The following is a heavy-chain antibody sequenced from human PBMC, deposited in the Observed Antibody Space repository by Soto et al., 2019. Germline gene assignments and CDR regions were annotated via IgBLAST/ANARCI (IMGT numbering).Heavy chain of an antibody. J-gene: IGHJ5*02. Sequence: GGSLRLSCAASGFTFNIYGMHWVRQAPDKGLEWVALISYDGSNQYYADSVKGRFTISRDNSKNTLFLQMNSLRADDTAIYYCARDPHEFWTSYWFDPWGQRTPVTVSS. V-gene: IGHV3-30*03. CDR3: ARDPHEFWTSYWFDP. CDR1: GFTFNIYG. D-gene: IGHD3-3*01. CDR2: ISYDGSNQ.